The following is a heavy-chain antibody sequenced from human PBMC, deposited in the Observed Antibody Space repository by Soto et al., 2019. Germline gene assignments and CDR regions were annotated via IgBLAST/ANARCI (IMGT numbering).Heavy chain of an antibody. CDR3: AKAGYSGSWGVIDY. Sequence: GGSLRLSCAASGFTFSSYGMHWVRQAPGKGLEWVAVISYDGSNKYYADSVKGRFTISRDNSKNTLYLQMNSLRAEDTAVYYCAKAGYSGSWGVIDYWGQGTLVTVSS. CDR1: GFTFSSYG. J-gene: IGHJ4*02. CDR2: ISYDGSNK. D-gene: IGHD1-26*01. V-gene: IGHV3-30*18.